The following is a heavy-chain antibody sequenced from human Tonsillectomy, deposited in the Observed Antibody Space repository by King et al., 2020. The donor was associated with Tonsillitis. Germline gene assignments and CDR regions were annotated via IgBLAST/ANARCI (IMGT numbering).Heavy chain of an antibody. V-gene: IGHV3-43*02. D-gene: IGHD3-10*01. CDR2: IIGDGGKT. CDR3: VKDDQFGQTGYYYMDV. J-gene: IGHJ6*03. Sequence: VQLVESGGGVVQPGGSLRLSCATSGFTFDDYAMHWVRQAPGEGLEWVSLIIGDGGKTFYTDSVKGRFTISRDNSKNSLYLQMNSLRNEDTALYYCVKDDQFGQTGYYYMDVWGKGTTVTVSS. CDR1: GFTFDDYA.